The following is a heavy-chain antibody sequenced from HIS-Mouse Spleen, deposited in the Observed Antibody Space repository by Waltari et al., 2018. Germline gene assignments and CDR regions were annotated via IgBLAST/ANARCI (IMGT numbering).Heavy chain of an antibody. Sequence: QVQLVQSGAEVKKPGASVQVSCTASGYTFTGYSMHWVRKSPGQGLEWMGWINPNSGGTNYAKKFQGRVTMTRDTSISTAYMELSRLRSDDTAVYYCARGDRSPFDYWGQGTLVTVSS. V-gene: IGHV1-2*02. CDR2: INPNSGGT. CDR3: ARGDRSPFDY. CDR1: GYTFTGYS. J-gene: IGHJ4*02.